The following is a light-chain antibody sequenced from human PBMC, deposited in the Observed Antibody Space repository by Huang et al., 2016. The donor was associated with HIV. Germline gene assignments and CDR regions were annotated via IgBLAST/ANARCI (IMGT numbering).Light chain of an antibody. V-gene: IGKV3D-15*01. CDR1: QSVGSN. Sequence: EMVMTQSPATLSVSPGERATLSCRASQSVGSNLAWYQQKPGQGPRLLIYGASTRATGIPARVSGGGSGTEFSRTISSLQSEDFAVYYCLQYSTWPPVTFGQGTRLEI. CDR3: LQYSTWPPVT. J-gene: IGKJ5*01. CDR2: GAS.